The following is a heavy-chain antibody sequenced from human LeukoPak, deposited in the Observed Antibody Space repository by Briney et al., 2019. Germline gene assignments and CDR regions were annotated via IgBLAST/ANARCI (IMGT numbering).Heavy chain of an antibody. CDR2: ISRSSSYI. V-gene: IGHV3-21*01. CDR1: GFTFSNYS. Sequence: PGGSLRLSCAASGFTFSNYSMNWVRQAPGKGLEWVSSISRSSSYIYYADSVKGRFTISRDNAKNSLYLQMNSLRAEDTAVYYCARQEITMVRGVRTNSFDYWGQGTLVTISS. D-gene: IGHD3-10*01. J-gene: IGHJ4*02. CDR3: ARQEITMVRGVRTNSFDY.